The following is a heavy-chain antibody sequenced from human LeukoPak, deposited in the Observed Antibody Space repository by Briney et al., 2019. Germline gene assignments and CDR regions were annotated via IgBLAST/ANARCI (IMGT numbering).Heavy chain of an antibody. CDR1: GYTFTGYY. CDR2: INPNSGGT. J-gene: IGHJ6*02. CDR3: AREWCKKYYYYGMDV. V-gene: IGHV1-2*02. D-gene: IGHD2-8*01. Sequence: ASVTVSCKASGYTFTGYYMHWVRQAPGQGLEWMGWINPNSGGTNYAQKFQGRVTMTRDTSISTAYMELSRLRSDDTAVYYCAREWCKKYYYYGMDVWGQGTTVTVSS.